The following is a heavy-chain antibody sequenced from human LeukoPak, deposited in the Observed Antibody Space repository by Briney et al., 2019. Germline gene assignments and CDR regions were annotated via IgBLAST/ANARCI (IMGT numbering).Heavy chain of an antibody. D-gene: IGHD3-9*01. CDR3: ATDQKKWTTRYNS. CDR2: FDPEDCEK. V-gene: IGHV1-24*01. CDR1: VYTLTELS. Sequence: ASVTVSCKGSVYTLTELSIHWVRQAPGKGREWVGGFDPEDCEKIYAQKSQGRVTMTEDPSTDTGYMELSSLRSEATAVYYCATDQKKWTTRYNSWGQGTPVSVSS. J-gene: IGHJ4*02.